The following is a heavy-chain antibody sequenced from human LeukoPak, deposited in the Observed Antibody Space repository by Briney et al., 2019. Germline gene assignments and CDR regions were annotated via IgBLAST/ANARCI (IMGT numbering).Heavy chain of an antibody. CDR2: IYYSGST. CDR3: ASDRLRFFDWCY. J-gene: IGHJ4*02. D-gene: IGHD3-9*01. V-gene: IGHV4-39*01. Sequence: SETLSLTCTVSGGSISSSSYYWGWIRQPPGKGLEWHGSIYYSGSTYYNPSLKSRVTISVDTSKNQFSLKLSSVTAADTAVYYCASDRLRFFDWCYWGQGTLVTVSS. CDR1: GGSISSSSYY.